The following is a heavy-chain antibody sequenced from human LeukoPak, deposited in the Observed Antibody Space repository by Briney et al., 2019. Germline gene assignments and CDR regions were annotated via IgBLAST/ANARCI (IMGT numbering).Heavy chain of an antibody. V-gene: IGHV1-18*01. CDR1: GYTFTSYG. CDR2: ISAYNGNT. CDR3: ARVARSGSYDDY. D-gene: IGHD1-26*01. Sequence: ASVKVSCKAYGYTFTSYGISWVRQAPGQGLEWMGWISAYNGNTNYAQKLQGRVTMTTDTSTSTAYMELRSLRSDDTAVYYCARVARSGSYDDYWGQGTLVTVSS. J-gene: IGHJ4*02.